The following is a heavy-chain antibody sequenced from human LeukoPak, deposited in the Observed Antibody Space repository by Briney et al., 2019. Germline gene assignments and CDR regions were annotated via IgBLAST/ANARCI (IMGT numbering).Heavy chain of an antibody. CDR1: GGSISSSSYY. Sequence: SETLSLTCTVSGGSISSSSYYWGWIRQPPGKGLEWIGSIYYSGSTYYNRSLKSRVTISVDTSKNQFALKLSSVTAADTAVYYCARQRHVRSIAVAGPPDYWGQGTLVTVSS. V-gene: IGHV4-39*01. D-gene: IGHD6-19*01. CDR2: IYYSGST. CDR3: ARQRHVRSIAVAGPPDY. J-gene: IGHJ4*02.